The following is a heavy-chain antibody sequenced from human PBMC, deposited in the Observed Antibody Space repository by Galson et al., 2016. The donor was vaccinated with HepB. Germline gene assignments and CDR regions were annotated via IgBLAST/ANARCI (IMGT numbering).Heavy chain of an antibody. CDR2: IYHSGST. V-gene: IGHV4-31*03. Sequence: TLSLTCTVSGVSVSSDSYYWSWIRQPPGKGLEWIGYIYHSGSTYYNPSPKSRVTISVDTSKNQFSLKLSSVTAADTAVYFCARDRSSGSGSFGYWGQGTLVTVSS. CDR1: GVSVSSDSYY. CDR3: ARDRSSGSGSFGY. J-gene: IGHJ4*02. D-gene: IGHD3-10*01.